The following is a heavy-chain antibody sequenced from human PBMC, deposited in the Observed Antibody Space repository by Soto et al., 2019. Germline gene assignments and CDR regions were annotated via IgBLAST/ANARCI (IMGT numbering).Heavy chain of an antibody. J-gene: IGHJ4*02. CDR1: GFTFSSYA. D-gene: IGHD6-19*01. CDR3: ARDRQWLGYYYFDY. V-gene: IGHV3-30-3*01. Sequence: GGSLRLSCAASGFTFSSYAMHWVRQAPGKGLEWVAVISYDGSNKYYADSVKGRFTISRDNSKNTLYLQMNSLRAEDTAVYYCARDRQWLGYYYFDYWGQGTLVTXSS. CDR2: ISYDGSNK.